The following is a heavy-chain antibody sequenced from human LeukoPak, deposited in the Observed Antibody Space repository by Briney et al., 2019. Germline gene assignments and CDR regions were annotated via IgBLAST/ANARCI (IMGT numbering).Heavy chain of an antibody. D-gene: IGHD4-11*01. J-gene: IGHJ5*02. Sequence: PSETLSLTCAVYGGSFSGYYWSWIRQPPGKGLEWIGEINHSGSTNYNPSLKSRVTISVDTSKNQFSLKLSSVTAADTAVYYCARGPYSNYSWWFDPWGQGTPVTVSS. CDR1: GGSFSGYY. V-gene: IGHV4-34*01. CDR2: INHSGST. CDR3: ARGPYSNYSWWFDP.